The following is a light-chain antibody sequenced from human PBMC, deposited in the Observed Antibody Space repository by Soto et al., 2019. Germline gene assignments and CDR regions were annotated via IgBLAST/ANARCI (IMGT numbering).Light chain of an antibody. J-gene: IGKJ3*01. CDR2: GAS. CDR3: QQYNKWPLFT. V-gene: IGKV3-15*01. Sequence: EVVMTQSPATLSVSPGERATLSCRASQSVSSNLAWYRLRPGQAPRLLIYGASTRATGIPARFSGSGSGTEFPLTISSLQSEDFALYYCQQYNKWPLFTFGPGTRVDI. CDR1: QSVSSN.